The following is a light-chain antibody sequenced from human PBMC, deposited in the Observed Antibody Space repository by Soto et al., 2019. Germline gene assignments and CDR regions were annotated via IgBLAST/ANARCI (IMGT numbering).Light chain of an antibody. CDR1: SSNIENYY. CDR3: GTYDSSLRDGV. CDR2: DNN. V-gene: IGLV1-51*01. Sequence: QSLLTQPPSVSAAPGQNVTISCSGSSSNIENYYVSWYQQLPGTAPKLLIYDNNKRPSGIPDRFSGSKSGTSATLDITGLQTGDEADYYCGTYDSSLRDGVFGTGTKVTVL. J-gene: IGLJ1*01.